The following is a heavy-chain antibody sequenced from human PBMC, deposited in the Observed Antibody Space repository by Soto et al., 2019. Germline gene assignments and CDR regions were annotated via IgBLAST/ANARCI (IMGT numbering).Heavy chain of an antibody. V-gene: IGHV3-11*01. CDR3: ARSYSSGWEFDY. D-gene: IGHD6-19*01. J-gene: IGHJ4*02. CDR2: ISSTGRTI. Sequence: GGSLRLSCGASGFTFSNYYMSWIRQAPGKGLEWVSYISSTGRTIYYADSVKGRFTVSRDNAQNSLSLKLNSLRVEDAAVYYCARSYSSGWEFDYWGQGTQVTVSS. CDR1: GFTFSNYY.